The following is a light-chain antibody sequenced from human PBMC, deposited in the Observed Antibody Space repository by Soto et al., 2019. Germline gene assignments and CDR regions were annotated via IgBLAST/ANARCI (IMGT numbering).Light chain of an antibody. J-gene: IGLJ1*01. Sequence: QSVLTQPASVSGSPGQSITISCTGTSGDIGSYNRVSWYQQHPGKAPKLVIYEVSNRPSGVSNRYSGSKSGNTASLTISGLQADDEADYYCSSYTSSNTLYVFGTGTKVTVL. CDR2: EVS. V-gene: IGLV2-14*01. CDR3: SSYTSSNTLYV. CDR1: SGDIGSYNR.